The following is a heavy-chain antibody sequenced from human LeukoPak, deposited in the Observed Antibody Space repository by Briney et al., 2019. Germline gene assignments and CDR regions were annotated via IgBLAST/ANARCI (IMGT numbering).Heavy chain of an antibody. D-gene: IGHD4-23*01. V-gene: IGHV3-74*01. CDR3: ARDRYNGGNSHAFDI. J-gene: IGHJ3*02. CDR2: ISSEGSST. Sequence: GGSLRLSCTASGSTFSSYWMHWVREAPGKGLVWVSRISSEGSSTIYADSVKGRFTISRDNAKNTLYLQMDSLRAEDTAAYYCARDRYNGGNSHAFDIWGQGTMVTVSS. CDR1: GSTFSSYW.